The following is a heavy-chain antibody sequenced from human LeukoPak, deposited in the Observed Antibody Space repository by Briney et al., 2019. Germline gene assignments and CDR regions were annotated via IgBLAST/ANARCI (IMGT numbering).Heavy chain of an antibody. V-gene: IGHV4-59*08. CDR2: IYYSGST. CDR1: GGSISSYY. Sequence: SETLSLTCTVSGGSISSYYWSWIRQPPGKGLEWIGYIYYSGSTDYNPSLKSRVTISVDTSKNQFSLKLSSVTAADTAVYYCARHKLGYGSDWFDPWGQGTLVTVSS. D-gene: IGHD4-17*01. CDR3: ARHKLGYGSDWFDP. J-gene: IGHJ5*02.